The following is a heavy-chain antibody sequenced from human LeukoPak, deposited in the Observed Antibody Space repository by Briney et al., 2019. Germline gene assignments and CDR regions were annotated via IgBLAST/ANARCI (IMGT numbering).Heavy chain of an antibody. CDR3: AKDLHGAFDY. CDR1: GLSFSIYG. J-gene: IGHJ4*02. V-gene: IGHV3-23*01. Sequence: GGSLRLSCAASGLSFSIYGMSWVRQAPGKGLHWLSAISANGINTYYADSVKGRFTISRDNSKNTLYLHMHSLRADDTALYYCAKDLHGAFDYWGQGILVTVSS. D-gene: IGHD3-10*01. CDR2: ISANGINT.